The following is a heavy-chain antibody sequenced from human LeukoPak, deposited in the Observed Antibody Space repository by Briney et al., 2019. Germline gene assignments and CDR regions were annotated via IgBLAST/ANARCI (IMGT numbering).Heavy chain of an antibody. CDR3: ARLLDYDNSGAPDIFDI. V-gene: IGHV4-59*01. D-gene: IGHD3-22*01. CDR2: VSYTGRT. J-gene: IGHJ3*02. CDR1: GGSTISNY. Sequence: SETLSLTCSVSGGSTISNYWTWIRQSPGRGVEYIGHVSYTGRTRYNPSLQRRLTISLDTSNNHFSLQLTSVSAADTAVYYCARLLDYDNSGAPDIFDIWGQGTMVTVSS.